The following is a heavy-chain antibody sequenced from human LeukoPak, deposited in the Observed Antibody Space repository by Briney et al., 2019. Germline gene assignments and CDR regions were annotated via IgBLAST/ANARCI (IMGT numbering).Heavy chain of an antibody. D-gene: IGHD2-15*01. Sequence: GGSLRLSCAASGFTFSSYGMHWVRQAPGKGLEWVAFIRYDGSNKYYADSVKGRFTISRDNSKNTLYLQMNSLRAEDTAVYYCAKEGGDCSGGSCYTTAPTDYWGQGTLVTVSS. CDR3: AKEGGDCSGGSCYTTAPTDY. CDR1: GFTFSSYG. V-gene: IGHV3-30*02. CDR2: IRYDGSNK. J-gene: IGHJ4*02.